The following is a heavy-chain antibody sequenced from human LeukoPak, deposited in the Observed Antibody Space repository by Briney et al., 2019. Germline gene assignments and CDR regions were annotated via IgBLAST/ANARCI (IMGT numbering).Heavy chain of an antibody. CDR2: ISSSGSTI. J-gene: IGHJ6*03. CDR1: GFTFSSYE. D-gene: IGHD1-26*01. V-gene: IGHV3-48*03. CDR3: ARGEQFRYYYYMDV. Sequence: GGSLRLSCAASGFTFSSYEMNWVRQAPGKGLEWVSYISSSGSTIYYADSVRGRFTISRDNAKNSLYLQMNSLRAEDTAVYYCARGEQFRYYYYMDVWGKGTTVTVSS.